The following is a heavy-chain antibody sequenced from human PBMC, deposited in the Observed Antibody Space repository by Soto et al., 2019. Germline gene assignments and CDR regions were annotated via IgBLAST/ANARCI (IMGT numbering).Heavy chain of an antibody. V-gene: IGHV3-23*04. CDR2: IGGSGGRT. J-gene: IGHJ5*02. Sequence: EVQLVESGGGFVQPGGSLRLSCTASGFTFDSFALSWVRQAPGKGLEWVSGIGGSGGRTYYADSVKGRFTISRDNSKNTLYLQMSSLSAEDTAIYYCAKDRAFWFGEGGWFDPWGQGTLVTVSS. CDR3: AKDRAFWFGEGGWFDP. D-gene: IGHD3-10*01. CDR1: GFTFDSFA.